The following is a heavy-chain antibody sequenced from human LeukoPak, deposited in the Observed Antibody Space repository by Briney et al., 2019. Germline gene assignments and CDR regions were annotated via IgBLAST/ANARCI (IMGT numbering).Heavy chain of an antibody. CDR1: GGSFSGYY. J-gene: IGHJ5*02. V-gene: IGHV4-34*01. CDR3: ARGWTELPYSSGWYRRYNWFDP. D-gene: IGHD6-19*01. Sequence: KPSETLSLTCAVYGGSFSGYYWSWIRQPPGKGLKWIGEINHSGSTNYNPSLKSRVTISVDTSKNQFSLKLSSVTAADTAVYYCARGWTELPYSSGWYRRYNWFDPWGQGTLVTVSS. CDR2: INHSGST.